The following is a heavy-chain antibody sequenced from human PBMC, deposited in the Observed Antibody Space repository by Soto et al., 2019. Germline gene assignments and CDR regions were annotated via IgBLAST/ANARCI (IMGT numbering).Heavy chain of an antibody. D-gene: IGHD6-19*01. CDR1: GYTFTSYA. Sequence: ASGKVSCKASGYTFTSYAMHWVRQAPGQRLEWMGWINAGNGNTKYSQKFQGRVTITRDTSASTAYMELSSLRSEDTAVYYCARDESSGWYDYWGQGTLVTVSS. CDR2: INAGNGNT. V-gene: IGHV1-3*01. CDR3: ARDESSGWYDY. J-gene: IGHJ4*02.